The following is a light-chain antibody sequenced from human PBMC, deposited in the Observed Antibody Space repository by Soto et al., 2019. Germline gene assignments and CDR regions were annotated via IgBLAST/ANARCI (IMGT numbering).Light chain of an antibody. V-gene: IGKV3-20*01. CDR2: AAS. J-gene: IGKJ1*01. CDR3: QQYGGSSPT. CDR1: QSVSSNY. Sequence: EIVLTQSPGTLSLSPGERATLSCRASQSVSSNYLAWYQRTPGHAPRLLIYAASSSASDLPSRFSGSGSGTYSTLTISRLAPDDVAFYFCQQYGGSSPTFGQGTKVEIK.